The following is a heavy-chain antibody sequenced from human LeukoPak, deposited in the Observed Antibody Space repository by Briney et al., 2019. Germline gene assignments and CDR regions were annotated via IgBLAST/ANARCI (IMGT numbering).Heavy chain of an antibody. J-gene: IGHJ4*02. Sequence: SETLSLTCTVSGGSISSGGYYWSWIRQHPGKGLEWIGYVYYSGSTYYNPSLKSRVTISVDTSKNQFSLKLSSVTAADTAVYYCASEDPRRRLGFDYWGQGTLVTVSS. V-gene: IGHV4-31*03. D-gene: IGHD3-9*01. CDR2: VYYSGST. CDR1: GGSISSGGYY. CDR3: ASEDPRRRLGFDY.